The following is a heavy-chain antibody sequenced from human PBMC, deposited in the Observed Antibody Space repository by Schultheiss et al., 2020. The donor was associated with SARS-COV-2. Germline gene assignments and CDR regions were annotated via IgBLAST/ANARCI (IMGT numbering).Heavy chain of an antibody. CDR2: IIPIFGTA. J-gene: IGHJ5*02. CDR3: ARRVEWFDP. V-gene: IGHV1-69*06. Sequence: SVKVSCKASGYTFTSYDINWVRQATGRGLEWMGGIIPIFGTANYAQKFQGRVTITADKSTSTAYMELRSLRSDDTAVYYCARRVEWFDPWGQGTLVTVSS. CDR1: GYTFTSYD.